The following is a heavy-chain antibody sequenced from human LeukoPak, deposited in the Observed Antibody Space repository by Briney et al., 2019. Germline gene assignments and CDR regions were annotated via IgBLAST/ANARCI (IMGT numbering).Heavy chain of an antibody. Sequence: PGGSLRLSCAASGFTFTTYWMSWVRQAPGKGLEWVANIKQDGTEKYYVDSVKGRFTISRDNAKNSLYLQMNSLRAEDTAVYYCARDFPPYSYGYRDYWGQGTLVTVSS. J-gene: IGHJ4*02. CDR1: GFTFTTYW. V-gene: IGHV3-7*01. D-gene: IGHD5-18*01. CDR2: IKQDGTEK. CDR3: ARDFPPYSYGYRDY.